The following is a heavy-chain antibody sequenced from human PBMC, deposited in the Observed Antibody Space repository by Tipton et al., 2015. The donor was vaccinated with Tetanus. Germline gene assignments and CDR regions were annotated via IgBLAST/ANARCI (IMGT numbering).Heavy chain of an antibody. J-gene: IGHJ4*02. CDR3: AREDGEPTLDYFES. CDR1: GFTFTRYA. Sequence: SLRLSCAGSGFTFTRYAMHWVRQTPGKGLEWVSVITFDGSTKYYADSVKGRFTLSRDNSRNTLYLQMNSLKVEDTAVYYCAREDGEPTLDYFESWGPGVLVTVSS. D-gene: IGHD1-14*01. V-gene: IGHV3-30-3*01. CDR2: ITFDGSTK.